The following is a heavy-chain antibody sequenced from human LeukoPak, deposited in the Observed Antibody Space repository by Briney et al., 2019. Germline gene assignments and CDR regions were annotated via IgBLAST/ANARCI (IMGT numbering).Heavy chain of an antibody. D-gene: IGHD3-3*01. V-gene: IGHV1-24*01. CDR2: FDPEDGET. J-gene: IGHJ4*02. CDR3: ATARRDDFWSGYIPPDY. CDR1: GYTLTELS. Sequence: ASVKVSCKVSGYTLTELSMHWVRQAPGKGLEWMGGFDPEDGETIYAQKFQGRVTMTEDTSTDTAYMELSSLRSEDTAVYYCATARRDDFWSGYIPPDYWGQGTLVTVSS.